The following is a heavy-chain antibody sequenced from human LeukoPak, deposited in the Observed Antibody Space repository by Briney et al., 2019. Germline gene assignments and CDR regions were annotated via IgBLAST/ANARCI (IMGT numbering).Heavy chain of an antibody. Sequence: PGGSLRLSCAASGFTFSSYAMSWVRQAPGKGLEWVSVISGSGSSTYYADSVKGRFTISRDNSKNTLYLQMNSLRVEDTAVYHCAKGRGEWNTSSSLDYWGQGTLVTVSS. CDR3: AKGRGEWNTSSSLDY. V-gene: IGHV3-23*01. D-gene: IGHD6-6*01. CDR2: ISGSGSST. CDR1: GFTFSSYA. J-gene: IGHJ4*02.